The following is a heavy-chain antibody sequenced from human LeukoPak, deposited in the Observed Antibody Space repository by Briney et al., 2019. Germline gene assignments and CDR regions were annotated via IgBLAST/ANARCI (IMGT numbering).Heavy chain of an antibody. D-gene: IGHD2-2*01. CDR2: INHSGRT. J-gene: IGHJ6*02. Sequence: SETLSLTCAVYGGSFSDYFWGWIRQPPGKGLEWIGEINHSGRTYYNPSLKSRVTISVDTSKNQFSRNLSSVTAADTAVYYCARDVVVVPAAIHYGMDVWGQGTTVTVSS. CDR3: ARDVVVVPAAIHYGMDV. V-gene: IGHV4-34*01. CDR1: GGSFSDYF.